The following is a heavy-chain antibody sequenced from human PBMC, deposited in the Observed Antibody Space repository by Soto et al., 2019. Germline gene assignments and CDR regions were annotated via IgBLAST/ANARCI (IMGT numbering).Heavy chain of an antibody. Sequence: PGGSLRLSCVASGFTFSNYAMHWVRQAPGKGLEWVAIVSYDGDNEYYADSVRGRFFISRDNSRNTLYLQTSSLRHEDTALYYCTRGYSSGPDYWGQGTLVTVSS. CDR3: TRGYSSGPDY. J-gene: IGHJ4*02. CDR2: VSYDGDNE. D-gene: IGHD6-19*01. CDR1: GFTFSNYA. V-gene: IGHV3-30*03.